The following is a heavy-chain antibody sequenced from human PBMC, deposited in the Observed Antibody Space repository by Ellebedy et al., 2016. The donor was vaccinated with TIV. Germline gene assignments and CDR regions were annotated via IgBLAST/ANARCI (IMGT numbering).Heavy chain of an antibody. Sequence: GESLKISCAASAFTFDGSAMHWVRQVPGKGLEWVSLISGDGGRTYYADSVKGRFTISRDNIKNSLYLQMNSLRTEDTALYFCASEEFDYWGQGTLVTVSS. J-gene: IGHJ4*02. CDR1: AFTFDGSA. V-gene: IGHV3-43*02. CDR2: ISGDGGRT. CDR3: ASEEFDY.